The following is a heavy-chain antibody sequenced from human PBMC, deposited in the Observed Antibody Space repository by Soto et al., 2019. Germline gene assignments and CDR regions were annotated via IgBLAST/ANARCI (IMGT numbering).Heavy chain of an antibody. CDR3: VTSCGYISGL. Sequence: PGGSRRLSFEGSGCTLSDHYMDWVGRAQGKALAWLGLSRNRGNNCVTEYAASVKGRFTISRDDSKFSVHLQMNSLTTTHTARYHCVTSCGYISGLWGQGTLVTAPQ. V-gene: IGHV3-72*01. CDR2: SRNRGNNCVT. J-gene: IGHJ4*02. CDR1: GCTLSDHY. D-gene: IGHD5-18*01.